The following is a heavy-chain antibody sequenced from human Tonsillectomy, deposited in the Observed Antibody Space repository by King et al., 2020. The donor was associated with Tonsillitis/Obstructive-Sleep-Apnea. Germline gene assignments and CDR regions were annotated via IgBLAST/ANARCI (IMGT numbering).Heavy chain of an antibody. CDR3: AKDFAAVTGDPGS. J-gene: IGHJ5*02. D-gene: IGHD6-19*01. Sequence: VQLVESGGGFVQPGGSLRLSCLASGFTFSTYAMTWVRQAPGKGPEWVSGISGSNGGTYYADSVKGRLTISRENSKNTLYLQMNSLRADDTALYYCAKDFAAVTGDPGSWGQGTLVTVSS. V-gene: IGHV3-23*04. CDR1: GFTFSTYA. CDR2: ISGSNGGT.